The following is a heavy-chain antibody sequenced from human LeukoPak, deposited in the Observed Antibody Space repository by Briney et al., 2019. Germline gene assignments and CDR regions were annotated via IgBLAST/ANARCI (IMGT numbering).Heavy chain of an antibody. Sequence: GASVKVSCKASGGTFSSYAISWVRQAPGQGLEWMGGIIPIFGTANYAQKLQGRVTMTTDTSTSTAYMELRSLRSDDTAVYYCARAYYDSSGYHYDYWGQGTLVTVSS. CDR3: ARAYYDSSGYHYDY. V-gene: IGHV1-69*05. J-gene: IGHJ4*02. CDR1: GGTFSSYA. CDR2: IIPIFGTA. D-gene: IGHD3-22*01.